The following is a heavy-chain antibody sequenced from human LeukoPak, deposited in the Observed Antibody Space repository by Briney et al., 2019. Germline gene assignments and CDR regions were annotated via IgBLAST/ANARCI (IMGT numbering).Heavy chain of an antibody. Sequence: GGSLTLSRAAPGFTVSSYEMNWVSQAPGKGLERDSYISSSGSTIYYADAVEGRCHIPRDNAKTSPYLQMNSLRAEDTAVYYCARDGGSTSSYFDPWGQGTLVTVSS. J-gene: IGHJ5*02. V-gene: IGHV3-48*03. CDR2: ISSSGSTI. CDR3: ARDGGSTSSYFDP. D-gene: IGHD2-2*01. CDR1: GFTVSSYE.